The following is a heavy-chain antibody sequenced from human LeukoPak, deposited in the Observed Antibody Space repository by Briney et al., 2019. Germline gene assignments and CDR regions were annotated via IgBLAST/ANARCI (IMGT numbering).Heavy chain of an antibody. Sequence: SETLSLACTVSGGSISSSSYSWGWIRQPPGKGLEWIGSIYYTGSTNYNPSLKSRVTISVDTSKNQFSLKLSSVTAADTAVYYCARVPVNIWENRFDPWGQGTLVTVSS. V-gene: IGHV4-39*07. CDR1: GGSISSSSYS. D-gene: IGHD1-26*01. CDR2: IYYTGST. J-gene: IGHJ5*02. CDR3: ARVPVNIWENRFDP.